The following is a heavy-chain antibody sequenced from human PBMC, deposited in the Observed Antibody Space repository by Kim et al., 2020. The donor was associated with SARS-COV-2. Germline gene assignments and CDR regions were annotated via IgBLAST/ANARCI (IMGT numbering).Heavy chain of an antibody. D-gene: IGHD2-2*02. CDR1: GYTFSDFG. J-gene: IGHJ4*02. Sequence: ASVKVSCKTSGYTFSDFGITWVRQVPGQGLEWMGWISIYNGNTNYVQKLQGRLTMAADTSTSTSYMELSSLTSDDTAVYFCARGAISSTGRLDYWGQGTLVTVSS. CDR3: ARGAISSTGRLDY. CDR2: ISIYNGNT. V-gene: IGHV1-18*01.